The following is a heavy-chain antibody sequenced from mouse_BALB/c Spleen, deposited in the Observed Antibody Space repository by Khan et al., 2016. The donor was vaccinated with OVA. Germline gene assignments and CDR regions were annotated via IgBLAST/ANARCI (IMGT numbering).Heavy chain of an antibody. CDR1: GFTFTSYG. CDR3: ATSYFYGYYFDY. V-gene: IGHV5-17*02. CDR2: ISSDSNTI. D-gene: IGHD1-1*01. Sequence: EVELVESGGGLVQSGGSRKLSCAASGFTFTSYGMHWIRQAPDKGLEWVAYISSDSNTIYYADTVKGRFTIFRNNPKNTLFLQMTSLRSGDTAMYFCATSYFYGYYFDYWGQGTTLTVSS. J-gene: IGHJ2*01.